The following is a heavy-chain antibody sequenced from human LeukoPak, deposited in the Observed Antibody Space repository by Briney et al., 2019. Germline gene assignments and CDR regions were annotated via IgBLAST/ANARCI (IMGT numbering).Heavy chain of an antibody. D-gene: IGHD2-2*02. V-gene: IGHV4-39*07. CDR1: GGSISSSSYY. CDR3: ARDPRTPLYCSSTSCYKGAWFDP. CDR2: IYYSGST. Sequence: SETLSLTCTVSGGSISSSSYYWGWIRQPPGKGLEWIGSIYYSGSTYYNPSLKSRVTISVDTSKNQFSLKLSSVTAADTAVYYCARDPRTPLYCSSTSCYKGAWFDPWGQGTLVTVSS. J-gene: IGHJ5*02.